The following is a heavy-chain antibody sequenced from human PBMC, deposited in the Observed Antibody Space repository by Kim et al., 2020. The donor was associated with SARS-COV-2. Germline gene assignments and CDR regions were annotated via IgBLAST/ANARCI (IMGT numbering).Heavy chain of an antibody. D-gene: IGHD3-22*01. V-gene: IGHV4-34*01. CDR3: ARSYYYDSRGYSRSFDI. CDR1: GGSFSGYY. CDR2: INHSGST. J-gene: IGHJ3*02. Sequence: SETLSLTCAVYGGSFSGYYWSWIRQPPGKGLEWIGEINHSGSTNYNPSLKSRVTISVDTSKNQFSLKLSSVTAADTAVYYCARSYYYDSRGYSRSFDILG.